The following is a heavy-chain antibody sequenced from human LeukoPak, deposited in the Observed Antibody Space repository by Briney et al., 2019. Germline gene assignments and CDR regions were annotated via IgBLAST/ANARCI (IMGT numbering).Heavy chain of an antibody. Sequence: GGSLRLSCAASGFTFSSYAMSWVRQAPGKGLEWVAAISSSSGSTYYADSVKGRCTISRDNSKNTLYLQMNSLRAEDTDVYYCAKDSGVVHRGDAFEIWGQGTMVTVSS. D-gene: IGHD2-15*01. CDR2: ISSSSGST. V-gene: IGHV3-23*01. CDR3: AKDSGVVHRGDAFEI. J-gene: IGHJ3*02. CDR1: GFTFSSYA.